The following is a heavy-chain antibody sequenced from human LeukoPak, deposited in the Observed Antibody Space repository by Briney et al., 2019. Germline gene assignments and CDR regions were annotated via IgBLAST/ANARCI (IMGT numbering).Heavy chain of an antibody. CDR1: GFSFSRYW. CDR3: ARGGSTSCYG. J-gene: IGHJ4*02. D-gene: IGHD2-2*01. V-gene: IGHV3-7*01. Sequence: GGSLRLSCAASGFSFSRYWMSWVRQAPGKGLEWVANIKQDGSQKYYVDSVKGRFTISRDNAKNTLYLQMNSLRAEDTAVYYCARGGSTSCYGWGQGTLVTVSS. CDR2: IKQDGSQK.